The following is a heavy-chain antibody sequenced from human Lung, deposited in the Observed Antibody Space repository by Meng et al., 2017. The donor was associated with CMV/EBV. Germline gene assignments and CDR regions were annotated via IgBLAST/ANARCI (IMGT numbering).Heavy chain of an antibody. D-gene: IGHD1-26*01. CDR1: GGSISSSSYY. V-gene: IGHV4-39*07. CDR3: ARVRQESFIVGATAFDY. Sequence: SETLSLTCTVSGGSISSSSYYWGWIRQPPGKGLEWIGSIYYSGSTYYNPSLKSRVTISVDTSKNQFSLKLSSVTAADTAVYYCARVRQESFIVGATAFDYWGQGTLVTFSS. CDR2: IYYSGST. J-gene: IGHJ4*02.